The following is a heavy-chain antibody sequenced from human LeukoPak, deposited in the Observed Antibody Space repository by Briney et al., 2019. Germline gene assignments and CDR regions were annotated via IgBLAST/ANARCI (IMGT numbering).Heavy chain of an antibody. CDR3: ARDCPRGYSGYDQRQILFDC. J-gene: IGHJ4*02. CDR2: ISGSGGST. Sequence: PGGSLRLSCAASGFTFSSYAMSWVRQAPGKGLEWVSAISGSGGSTYYADSVKGRFTISRDNSKNTLYLQMNSLRAEDTAVYYCARDCPRGYSGYDQRQILFDCWGQGTLVTVSS. V-gene: IGHV3-23*01. CDR1: GFTFSSYA. D-gene: IGHD5-12*01.